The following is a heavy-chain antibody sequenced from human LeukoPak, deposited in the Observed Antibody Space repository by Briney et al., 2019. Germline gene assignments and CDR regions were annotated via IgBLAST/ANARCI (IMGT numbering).Heavy chain of an antibody. D-gene: IGHD5-12*01. J-gene: IGHJ5*02. CDR2: IYTSGST. V-gene: IGHV4-61*02. CDR3: ARGAGYDWNWFDP. Sequence: PSQTLSLTCTVSGGSITSGSYYWSWIRQPAGKGLEWIGRIYTSGSTNYNPSLKSRVTISVDTSKNQFSLKLSSVTAADTAVYYCARGAGYDWNWFDPWGQGTLVTVSS. CDR1: GGSITSGSYY.